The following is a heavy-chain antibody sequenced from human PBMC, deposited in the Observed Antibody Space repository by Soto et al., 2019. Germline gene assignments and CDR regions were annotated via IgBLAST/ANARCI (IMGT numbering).Heavy chain of an antibody. Sequence: QVQLEQSGAEVKQPGSSVKISCKASGGTLSDHGVSWLRQALGQGLEWVGGTIPVFNTAKYAPKFQGRVTIAADKSTNIAYMELGSLRSDDTASYYCARGVYGSGNYYTGPSAFDIWGQGTLVIVSS. CDR2: TIPVFNTA. D-gene: IGHD3-10*01. V-gene: IGHV1-69*06. J-gene: IGHJ3*02. CDR1: GGTLSDHG. CDR3: ARGVYGSGNYYTGPSAFDI.